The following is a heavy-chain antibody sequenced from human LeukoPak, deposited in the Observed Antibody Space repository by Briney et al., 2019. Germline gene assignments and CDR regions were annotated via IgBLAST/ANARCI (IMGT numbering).Heavy chain of an antibody. CDR3: AKDVRRVSGLIDY. Sequence: PGGSLRLSCAASGFTFSSYGMHWVRQAPGKGLEWVAVIWYDGSNKYYADSVKGRFTISRDNSKNTLYLQMNSLRAEDTAVYYCAKDVRRVSGLIDYWGQGTLVTVSS. D-gene: IGHD3-10*01. J-gene: IGHJ4*02. CDR1: GFTFSSYG. CDR2: IWYDGSNK. V-gene: IGHV3-33*06.